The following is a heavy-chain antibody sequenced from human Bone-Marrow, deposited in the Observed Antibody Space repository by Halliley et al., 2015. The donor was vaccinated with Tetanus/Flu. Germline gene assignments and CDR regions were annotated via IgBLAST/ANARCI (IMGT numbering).Heavy chain of an antibody. CDR1: GFRFSSYE. CDR3: ARDCSGGTCYSRDKLDVSDI. Sequence: SLRLSCAVSGFRFSSYEMNWVRQAPGKGLEWVSYISTGGSGSPIHYADSVKGRFTISRDNTNNSLYLLMNSLRAEDTAVYYCARDCSGGTCYSRDKLDVSDIWGQGTVVTVSS. CDR2: ISTGGSGSPI. V-gene: IGHV3-48*03. D-gene: IGHD2-15*01. J-gene: IGHJ3*02.